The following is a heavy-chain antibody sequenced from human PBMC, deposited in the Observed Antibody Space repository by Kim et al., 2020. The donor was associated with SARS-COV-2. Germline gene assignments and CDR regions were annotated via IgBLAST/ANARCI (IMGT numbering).Heavy chain of an antibody. Sequence: GGSLRLSCAASGFTFDDYAMHWVRQAPGKGLEWVSGISWNSGSIGYADSVKGRFTISRDNAKNSLYLQMNSLRAEDTALYYCAKGRDVGYSGYDPPLDYWGQGTLVTVSS. V-gene: IGHV3-9*01. CDR3: AKGRDVGYSGYDPPLDY. CDR1: GFTFDDYA. D-gene: IGHD5-12*01. CDR2: ISWNSGSI. J-gene: IGHJ4*02.